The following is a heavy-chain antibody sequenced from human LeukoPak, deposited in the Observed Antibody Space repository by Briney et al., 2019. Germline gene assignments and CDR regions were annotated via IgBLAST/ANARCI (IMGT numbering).Heavy chain of an antibody. CDR1: GFTFSSYA. J-gene: IGHJ1*01. Sequence: GGSLRLSCAASGFTFSSYAMSWVRQAPGKGLEWVSAISGSGGSTYYADSVKGRFTISRDNSKNTLYLQMNSLRAEDTAVYYCAREYGQQLVLECFQHWGQGTLVTVSS. V-gene: IGHV3-23*01. D-gene: IGHD6-13*01. CDR2: ISGSGGST. CDR3: AREYGQQLVLECFQH.